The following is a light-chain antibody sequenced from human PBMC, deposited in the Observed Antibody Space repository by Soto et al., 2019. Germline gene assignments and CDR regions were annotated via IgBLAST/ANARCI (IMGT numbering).Light chain of an antibody. Sequence: QSVLTQPPSVSGAPGQRVTISCTGSSSNIGAGYDVHWYQQLPGTAPKLLIYGNSNRPSGVPDRFSGSKSGTSASLAITGLQAEDEADYYRQAYDSSLSGSVVFGGGTQLNVL. CDR3: QAYDSSLSGSVV. CDR1: SSNIGAGYD. J-gene: IGLJ2*01. CDR2: GNS. V-gene: IGLV1-40*01.